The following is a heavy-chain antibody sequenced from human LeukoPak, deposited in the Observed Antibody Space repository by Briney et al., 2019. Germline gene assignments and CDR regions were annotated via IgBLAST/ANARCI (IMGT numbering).Heavy chain of an antibody. CDR3: ARAPRRKGYCSGGSCYHLNWFDP. CDR2: INHSGST. D-gene: IGHD2-15*01. Sequence: KPSETLSLTCAVYGGSFSGYYWSWIRQPPGKGLEWIGEINHSGSTNYNPSLKSRVTISVDTSKNQFSLKLSSVTAADTAVYYCARAPRRKGYCSGGSCYHLNWFDPWGQGTLVTVSS. V-gene: IGHV4-34*01. CDR1: GGSFSGYY. J-gene: IGHJ5*02.